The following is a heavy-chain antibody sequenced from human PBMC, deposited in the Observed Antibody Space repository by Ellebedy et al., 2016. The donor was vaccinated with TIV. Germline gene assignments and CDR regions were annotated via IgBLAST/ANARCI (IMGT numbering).Heavy chain of an antibody. CDR3: ARRVSRIAARPATSYFDY. J-gene: IGHJ4*02. CDR2: IYYSGST. Sequence: MPSETLSLTCTVSGGSISSSSYYWGWIRQPPGKGLEWIGSIYYSGSTYYNPSLKSRVTISVDTSKNQFSLKLSSVTAADTAVYYCARRVSRIAARPATSYFDYWGQGTLVTVSS. D-gene: IGHD6-6*01. V-gene: IGHV4-39*01. CDR1: GGSISSSSYY.